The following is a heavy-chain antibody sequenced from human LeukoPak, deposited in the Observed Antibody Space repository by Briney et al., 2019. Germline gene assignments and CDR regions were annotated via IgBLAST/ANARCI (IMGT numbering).Heavy chain of an antibody. Sequence: GVSLKISCKGSGYSFTSYWIGWVRQMPGKGLEWMGIIYPGDSDTRYSPSFQGQVTISADKSISTAYLQWSSLKASDTAMYYCATNLGYCSGGSCYSGFDYRGQGTLVTVSS. V-gene: IGHV5-51*01. CDR1: GYSFTSYW. J-gene: IGHJ4*02. CDR2: IYPGDSDT. D-gene: IGHD2-15*01. CDR3: ATNLGYCSGGSCYSGFDY.